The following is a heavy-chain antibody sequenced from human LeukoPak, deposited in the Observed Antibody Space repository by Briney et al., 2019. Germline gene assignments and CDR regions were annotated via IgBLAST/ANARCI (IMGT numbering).Heavy chain of an antibody. Sequence: KAWGSLRLSCAASGFTFSSYSMKWVRQAPGKGLEWVSSISSSSSYIYYADSVKGRFTISRDNAKNSLYLQMNSLRAEDTAVYYCARVVATVTTPGWFDPWGQGTLVTVSS. CDR1: GFTFSSYS. D-gene: IGHD4-11*01. CDR2: ISSSSSYI. J-gene: IGHJ5*02. V-gene: IGHV3-21*01. CDR3: ARVVATVTTPGWFDP.